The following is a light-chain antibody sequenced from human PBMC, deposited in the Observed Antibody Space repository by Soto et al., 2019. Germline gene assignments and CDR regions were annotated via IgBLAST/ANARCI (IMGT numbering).Light chain of an antibody. V-gene: IGLV1-36*01. CDR2: YDD. CDR1: SSNIGNNA. J-gene: IGLJ2*01. CDR3: AAWDDSLNGVV. Sequence: QSVLTQPPSVSEAPRQRVTISCSGSSSNIGNNAVNWYQQLPGKAPKLLIYYDDLLPSGVSDRLSGSKSGTSASLAISGLQYEDEADYYCAAWDDSLNGVVFGGGTKLTVL.